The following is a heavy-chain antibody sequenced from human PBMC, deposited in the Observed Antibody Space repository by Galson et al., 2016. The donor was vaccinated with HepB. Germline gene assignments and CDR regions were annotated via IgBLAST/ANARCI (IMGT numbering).Heavy chain of an antibody. V-gene: IGHV4-30-4*01. Sequence: TQSLTCTVSGGPISRCDHYGTWIRQPPGKGLEWIGYIYYKGKTYYNPSLQSRATISVDTSKNQFSLKLTSVTAADTAVYYCARPPLGYCSGSACPGWFDPWGQGTLVTVSS. CDR3: ARPPLGYCSGSACPGWFDP. CDR1: GGPISRCDHY. CDR2: IYYKGKT. D-gene: IGHD2-15*01. J-gene: IGHJ5*02.